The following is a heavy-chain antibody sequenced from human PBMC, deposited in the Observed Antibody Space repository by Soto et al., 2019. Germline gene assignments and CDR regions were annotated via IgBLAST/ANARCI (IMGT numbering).Heavy chain of an antibody. CDR2: INAGNGNT. J-gene: IGHJ6*03. CDR1: GYTFTSYA. V-gene: IGHV1-3*01. CDR3: ATPSSIAARYYYYYYMDV. D-gene: IGHD6-6*01. Sequence: ASVKVSCKASGYTFTSYAMHWVRQAPGQRLEWMGWINAGNGNTKYSQKFQGRVTITRDTSASTAYMELSSLRSEDTAVYYCATPSSIAARYYYYYYMDVWGKGTTVTVSS.